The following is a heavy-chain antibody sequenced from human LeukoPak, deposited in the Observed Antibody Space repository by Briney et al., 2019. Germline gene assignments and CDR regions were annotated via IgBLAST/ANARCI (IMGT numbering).Heavy chain of an antibody. CDR1: GFTFSSYG. CDR2: IRYDGSNK. J-gene: IGHJ4*02. D-gene: IGHD2-2*01. V-gene: IGHV3-30*02. Sequence: GGSLRLSCAASGFTFSSYGMHWVRQAPGKGLEWVAFIRYDGSNKYYADSVKGRFTISRDNSKNTLYLQMNSLRAEDTAVYYRAKEDGDYCSSTSCYASSYWGQGTLVTVSS. CDR3: AKEDGDYCSSTSCYASSY.